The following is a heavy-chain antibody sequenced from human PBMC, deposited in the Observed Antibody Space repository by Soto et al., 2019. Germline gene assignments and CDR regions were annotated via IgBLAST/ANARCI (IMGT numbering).Heavy chain of an antibody. CDR2: IYPGDSDT. J-gene: IGHJ4*02. CDR3: ARSSITGSTWTFDY. V-gene: IGHV5-51*01. CDR1: GYSFTNYW. D-gene: IGHD1-20*01. Sequence: GESLKISCNGSGYSFTNYWIGWVRQMPGKGLEWMGIIYPGDSDTRYSPSFQGQVTISADKSISTAYLQWRSLKASDSAMYYCARSSITGSTWTFDYWGQETLVTVYS.